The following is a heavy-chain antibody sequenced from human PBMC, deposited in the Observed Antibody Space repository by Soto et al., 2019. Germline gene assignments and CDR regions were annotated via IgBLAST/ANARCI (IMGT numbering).Heavy chain of an antibody. D-gene: IGHD2-21*02. V-gene: IGHV3-23*01. Sequence: PGGSLRLSCGASGFTFSSYAMSWVRQAPGKGLEWVSRLGGSGATTKYADSVEGRFTISRDNSKNTLYLQMDSLSAEDTAIYYCAKARCSDTDCYFPDTWGQGTLVTVSS. CDR1: GFTFSSYA. CDR2: LGGSGATT. J-gene: IGHJ5*02. CDR3: AKARCSDTDCYFPDT.